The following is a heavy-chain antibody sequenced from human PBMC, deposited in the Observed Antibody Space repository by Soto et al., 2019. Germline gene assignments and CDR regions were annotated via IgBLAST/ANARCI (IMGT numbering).Heavy chain of an antibody. D-gene: IGHD3-16*02. V-gene: IGHV1-69*01. Sequence: QAQLEQSGGEVKKPGSSVKVSCKASRVAFSKFIVTWVRQAPGLGLEWVGGIIPIFGTANYAQKFQGRVTITADESTSASYMEVNTLRSEDTAVYYCAKVRYRRPLGYYYRMDVWGQGTTVTVSS. CDR1: RVAFSKFI. CDR3: AKVRYRRPLGYYYRMDV. CDR2: IIPIFGTA. J-gene: IGHJ6*01.